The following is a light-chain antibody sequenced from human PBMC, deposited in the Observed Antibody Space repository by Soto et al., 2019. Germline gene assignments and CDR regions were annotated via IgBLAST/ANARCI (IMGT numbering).Light chain of an antibody. J-gene: IGKJ1*01. CDR1: QSVNSN. CDR3: QQYNSWPRT. V-gene: IGKV3-15*01. CDR2: GAS. Sequence: EIVMTQSPATLSVSPGERATLSCRASQSVNSNLAWYQQKPGQAPRLLIYGASSRATGIPARFSGSGSGTEFTPTITSLQSEDFAVYYCQQYNSWPRTFGQGTKVEIK.